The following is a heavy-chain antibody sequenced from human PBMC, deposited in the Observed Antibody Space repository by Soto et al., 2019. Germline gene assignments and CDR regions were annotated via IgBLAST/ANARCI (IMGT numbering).Heavy chain of an antibody. CDR2: ISSSSSYI. CDR3: ARDDVLCDGGRCYGVPLDV. V-gene: IGHV3-21*01. CDR1: GFTFSSYS. D-gene: IGHD2-15*01. Sequence: PAGSLRLSCTASGFTFSSYSRNSVPQSPVKGLEWVSSISSSSSYIYYADSVKGRFTISRDNAKNSLYLQMNSMRAEDTAVYYCARDDVLCDGGRCYGVPLDVWGKGTTVTVSS. J-gene: IGHJ6*04.